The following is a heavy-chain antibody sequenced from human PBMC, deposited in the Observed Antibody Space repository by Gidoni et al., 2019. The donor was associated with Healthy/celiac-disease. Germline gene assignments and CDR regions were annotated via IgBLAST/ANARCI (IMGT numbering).Heavy chain of an antibody. CDR3: ARAPLPADAFDI. J-gene: IGHJ3*02. Sequence: EVQLLESGGGFVQPGGCLRLSCAASGFTFGSYAMSWVRQAPGKGREWCSAISGSGGSTYYADSVKGRFTISRDNSKNTLYLQMNSLRAEDTAVYYCARAPLPADAFDIWGQGTMVTVSS. CDR1: GFTFGSYA. CDR2: ISGSGGST. V-gene: IGHV3-23*01.